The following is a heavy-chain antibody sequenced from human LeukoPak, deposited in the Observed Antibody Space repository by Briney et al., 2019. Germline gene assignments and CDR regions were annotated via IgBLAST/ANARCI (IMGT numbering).Heavy chain of an antibody. Sequence: ASVKVSCKASGYTFTSYDINWVRQATGQGLEWMGWMNPNSDNTGYAQKFQGRVTMTRNTSISTAYMELSSLRSEDTAVYYCARGSSSSWYVRYYYYYMDVWGKGTTVTVSS. D-gene: IGHD6-13*01. CDR2: MNPNSDNT. CDR1: GYTFTSYD. J-gene: IGHJ6*03. V-gene: IGHV1-8*01. CDR3: ARGSSSSWYVRYYYYYMDV.